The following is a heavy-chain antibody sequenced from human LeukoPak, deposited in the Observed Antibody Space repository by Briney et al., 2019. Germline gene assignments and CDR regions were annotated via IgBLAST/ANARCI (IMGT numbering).Heavy chain of an antibody. CDR2: ISSSSSCI. Sequence: GGSLRLSCAASGFTFSSYSMNWVRQAPGKGLEWVSSISSSSSCIYYADSVKGRFTISRDNAKNSLYLQMNSLRAEDTAVYYCARGWFGDREGYYYGMDVWGQGTTVTVSS. D-gene: IGHD3-10*01. V-gene: IGHV3-21*01. CDR3: ARGWFGDREGYYYGMDV. CDR1: GFTFSSYS. J-gene: IGHJ6*02.